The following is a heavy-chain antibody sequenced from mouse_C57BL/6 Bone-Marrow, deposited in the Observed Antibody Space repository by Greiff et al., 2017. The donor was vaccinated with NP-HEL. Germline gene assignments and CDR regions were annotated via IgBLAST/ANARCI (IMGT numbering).Heavy chain of an antibody. J-gene: IGHJ3*01. D-gene: IGHD2-4*01. CDR3: AREADYAWFAD. V-gene: IGHV5-4*01. CDR1: GFTFSSYA. CDR2: ISDGGSYT. Sequence: EVKLVESGGGLVKPGGSLKLSCAASGFTFSSYAMSWVRQTPEKRLEWVATISDGGSYTYYPDTVKGRFTISRDNAKNKLYLQMSHLKSEDTAMYYCAREADYAWFADWGKGTLVTVAA.